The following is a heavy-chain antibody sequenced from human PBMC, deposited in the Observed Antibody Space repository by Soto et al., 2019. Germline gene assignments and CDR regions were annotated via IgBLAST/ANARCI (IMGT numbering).Heavy chain of an antibody. CDR1: GYPFIDSY. J-gene: IGHJ4*02. Sequence: ASVKVSCKASGYPFIDSYLHWVRQAPGQGLEWMGIINPSGDSTSYAQEFQGRVTMTRETSTSTLYMELSSLRSEDTAVYYCARATRSGSPHFDHWGQGTLVTV. D-gene: IGHD5-12*01. V-gene: IGHV1-46*01. CDR2: INPSGDST. CDR3: ARATRSGSPHFDH.